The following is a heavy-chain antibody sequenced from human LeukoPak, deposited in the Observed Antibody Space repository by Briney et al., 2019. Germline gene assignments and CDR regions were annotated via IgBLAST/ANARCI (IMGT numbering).Heavy chain of an antibody. CDR3: ARGSEEMTTVTEHPKSCYFDY. CDR2: INHSGST. V-gene: IGHV4-34*01. CDR1: GGSFSGYY. Sequence: PSGTLSLTCAVYGGSFSGYYWSWIRQPPGKGLEWIGEINHSGSTKYNPSLKSRVTISVDTSKNQFSLKLSSVTAADTAVYYCARGSEEMTTVTEHPKSCYFDYWGQGILVTVSS. J-gene: IGHJ4*02. D-gene: IGHD4-17*01.